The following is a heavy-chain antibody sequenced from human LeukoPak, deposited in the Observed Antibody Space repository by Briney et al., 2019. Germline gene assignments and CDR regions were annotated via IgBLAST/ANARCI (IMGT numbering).Heavy chain of an antibody. D-gene: IGHD3-22*01. J-gene: IGHJ4*02. CDR3: ARAQYYYDSSGYSDY. CDR2: INPNSGGT. V-gene: IGHV1-2*02. Sequence: ASMKVSCKASGYTFTGYYMHWVRQAPGQGLEWMGWINPNSGGTNYAQKFQGRVTMTRDTSISTAYMELSRLRSDDTAVYYCARAQYYYDSSGYSDYWGQGTLVTVSS. CDR1: GYTFTGYY.